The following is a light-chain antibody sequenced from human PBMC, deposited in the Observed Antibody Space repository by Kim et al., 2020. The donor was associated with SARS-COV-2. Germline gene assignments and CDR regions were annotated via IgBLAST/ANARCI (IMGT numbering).Light chain of an antibody. J-gene: IGLJ3*02. CDR1: SSDVGAYNF. V-gene: IGLV2-14*01. Sequence: QSALTQPASVSGSPGQSITISCTGTSSDVGAYNFVSWYQQHPGRAPKLMIYDVSKRPSGISNRFSGSKSGNTASLTISGLQAEDEADYHCSSFTISSTWVFGGGTKLTVL. CDR3: SSFTISSTWV. CDR2: DVS.